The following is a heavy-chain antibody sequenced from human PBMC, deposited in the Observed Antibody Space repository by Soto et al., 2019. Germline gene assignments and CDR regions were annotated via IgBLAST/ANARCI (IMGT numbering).Heavy chain of an antibody. D-gene: IGHD4-17*01. CDR1: GGSISSSSYY. J-gene: IGHJ4*02. CDR2: IYYSGST. CDR3: ARQGTTVTTPFDY. V-gene: IGHV4-39*01. Sequence: QLQLQESGPGPVKPSETLSLTCTVSGGSISSSSYYWGWIRQPPGKGLEWIGSIYYSGSTYYNPSLKSRVTISVDTSKKQFSLKLSSVTAADTAVYYCARQGTTVTTPFDYWGQGTLVTVSS.